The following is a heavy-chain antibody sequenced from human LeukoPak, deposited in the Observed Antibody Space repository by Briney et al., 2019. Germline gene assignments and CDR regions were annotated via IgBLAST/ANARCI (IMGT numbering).Heavy chain of an antibody. CDR3: ARHKGYYYDSSGYPRYYFDY. CDR2: IYPGDSDT. J-gene: IGHJ4*02. D-gene: IGHD3-22*01. V-gene: IGHV5-51*01. Sequence: GESLKISCKGSEYSFTSYWIGWVRQMPGKGLGWMGMIYPGDSDTRYSPSFQGQVTISADKSISTAYLQWSSLKASDTAMYYCARHKGYYYDSSGYPRYYFDYWGQGTLVTVSS. CDR1: EYSFTSYW.